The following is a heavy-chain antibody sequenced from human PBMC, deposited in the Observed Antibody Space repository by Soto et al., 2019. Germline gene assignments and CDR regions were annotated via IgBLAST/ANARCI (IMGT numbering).Heavy chain of an antibody. J-gene: IGHJ6*02. Sequence: QVQLVQSGAEVKKPGSSVKVSCKASGGTFSSYAISWVRQAPGQGLEWMGGIIPISETTNYAQKFQGRVTITADEGKSTAYMELSSLRSEDTAVYYCARSQGSSTILDTYYYYYYGMDVWGQGTTVTVSS. CDR1: GGTFSSYA. V-gene: IGHV1-69*01. CDR3: ARSQGSSTILDTYYYYYYGMDV. D-gene: IGHD2-2*01. CDR2: IIPISETT.